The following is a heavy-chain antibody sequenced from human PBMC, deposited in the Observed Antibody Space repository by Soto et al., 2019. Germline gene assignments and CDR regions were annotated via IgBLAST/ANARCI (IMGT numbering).Heavy chain of an antibody. Sequence: QVQLVQSGAEVKKPGASVTVSCKASGYTFTDYYIHWVRQATGQGLEWMGWISSKSGGTNYAEKFRGRVTLTRDTSPSTAYMEMAILGSDDTAVYYFGRVPHYGFSSTHLGVGGMDVWGQGTTVTVS. V-gene: IGHV1-2*02. CDR1: GYTFTDYY. D-gene: IGHD3-3*01. J-gene: IGHJ6*02. CDR3: GRVPHYGFSSTHLGVGGMDV. CDR2: ISSKSGGT.